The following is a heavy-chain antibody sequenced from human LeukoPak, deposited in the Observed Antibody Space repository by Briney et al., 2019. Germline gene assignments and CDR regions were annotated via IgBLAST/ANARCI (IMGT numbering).Heavy chain of an antibody. CDR2: IIPILGMA. J-gene: IGHJ4*02. V-gene: IGHV1-69*04. Sequence: SVKVSCKASGGTFSSYAISGVRQAPGQGLEWMGRIIPILGMANYAQKFQGRVTITADKSTSTAYMELSSLRSEDTAVYYCARARGVTPFDYWGQGTLVTVSS. CDR1: GGTFSSYA. CDR3: ARARGVTPFDY. D-gene: IGHD3-10*01.